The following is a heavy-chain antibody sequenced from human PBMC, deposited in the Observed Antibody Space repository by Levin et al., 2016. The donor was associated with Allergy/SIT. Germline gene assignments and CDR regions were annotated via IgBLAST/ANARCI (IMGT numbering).Heavy chain of an antibody. CDR3: AKGVVGYYYGMDV. J-gene: IGHJ6*02. V-gene: IGHV3-9*01. Sequence: GGSLRLSCAASGFTFDDYAMHWVRQAPGKGLEWVSGISWNSGSIGYADSVKGRFTISRDNAKNSLYLQMNSLRAEDTALYYCAKGVVGYYYGMDVWGQGTTVTVSS. D-gene: IGHD1-26*01. CDR1: GFTFDDYA. CDR2: ISWNSGSI.